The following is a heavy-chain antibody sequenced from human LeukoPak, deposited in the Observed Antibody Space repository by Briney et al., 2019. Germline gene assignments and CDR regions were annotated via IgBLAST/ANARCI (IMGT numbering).Heavy chain of an antibody. CDR2: IRSRVSNDAT. V-gene: IGHV3-73*01. D-gene: IGHD1-26*01. Sequence: GGSLRLSCAASGFTLSASAMHWVRQASGKGLAWVGRIRSRVSNDATAYAASVKGSFTIPRDDSKNTAYLQMNSLKAEDTAVYYCTTSGAYGMDVWGQGTTVAVSS. J-gene: IGHJ6*02. CDR1: GFTLSASA. CDR3: TTSGAYGMDV.